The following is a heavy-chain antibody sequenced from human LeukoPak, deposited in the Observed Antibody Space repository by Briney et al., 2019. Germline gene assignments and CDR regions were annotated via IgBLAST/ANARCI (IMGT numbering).Heavy chain of an antibody. CDR2: ISPGTI. J-gene: IGHJ6*02. V-gene: IGHV3-48*01. Sequence: GGSLRLSCAASGFTFSRHPMNWVRQAPGKGLEWVSYISPGTIYYADSVKGRFTISRDNAKNSLYLQMNSLRAEDTAVYYCTRDGRVAYEMDVWGQGTTVTVSS. CDR1: GFTFSRHP. D-gene: IGHD2-15*01. CDR3: TRDGRVAYEMDV.